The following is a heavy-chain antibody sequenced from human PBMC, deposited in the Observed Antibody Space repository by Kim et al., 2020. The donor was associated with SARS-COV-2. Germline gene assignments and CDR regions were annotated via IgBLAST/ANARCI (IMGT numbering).Heavy chain of an antibody. J-gene: IGHJ6*03. CDR1: GGSISRYY. Sequence: SETLSLTCTVSGGSISRYYWSWIRQPPGKGLEWIGYIYYRGSTNYNPSLKSRVTISVETSKNQFSLKVSSVIAADTAVYYCARHPLQRLALGDYYYYVDVWGEETTVTVSS. D-gene: IGHD6-25*01. V-gene: IGHV4-59*08. CDR3: ARHPLQRLALGDYYYYVDV. CDR2: IYYRGST.